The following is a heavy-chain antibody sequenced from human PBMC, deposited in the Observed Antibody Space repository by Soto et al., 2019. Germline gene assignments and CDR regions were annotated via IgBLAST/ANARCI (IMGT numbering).Heavy chain of an antibody. CDR3: ARDRDSGSYHPPYYFAY. V-gene: IGHV3-30-3*01. Sequence: QVQLVESGGGVVQPGRSLRLSCAASGFTFSSYAMHWVRQAPGKGLEWVAVISYDGSNKYYADSVKGRFTISRDNSKNSLYRQMTSRRAEDTAVYDCARDRDSGSYHPPYYFAYWGQGTLVTVSS. CDR2: ISYDGSNK. J-gene: IGHJ4*02. D-gene: IGHD1-26*01. CDR1: GFTFSSYA.